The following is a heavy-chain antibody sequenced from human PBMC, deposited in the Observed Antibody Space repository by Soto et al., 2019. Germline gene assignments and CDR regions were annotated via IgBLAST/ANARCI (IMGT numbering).Heavy chain of an antibody. V-gene: IGHV1-69*05. CDR3: AVGDSNSEGTGYYQGQV. CDR1: GGTFSNYG. D-gene: IGHD4-4*01. CDR2: IIPIFGA. J-gene: IGHJ6*02. Sequence: QVQLVQSGAEVKKPGSSVKVSCKSSGGTFSNYGFSWVRQAPGQGLECMGVIIPIFGAEHPQQFQGRVTITLDESTNKVFTEPRSMRSEDNGAYRCAVGDSNSEGTGYYQGQVWGHWTTVTVSS.